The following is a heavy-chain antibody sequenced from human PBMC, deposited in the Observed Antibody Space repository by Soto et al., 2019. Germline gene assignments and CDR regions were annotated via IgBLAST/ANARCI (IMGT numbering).Heavy chain of an antibody. D-gene: IGHD4-17*01. CDR3: ARIYGDYVLHDAFDI. CDR1: GFTFSSYS. CDR2: ISSSSSYI. Sequence: EVQLVESGGGLVKPGGSLRLSCAASGFTFSSYSMNWVRQAPGKGLEWVSSISSSSSYIYYADSVKGRFTISRDNAKNSLYLQMNSLRAEDTAVYYCARIYGDYVLHDAFDIWGLGTMVTVSS. V-gene: IGHV3-21*01. J-gene: IGHJ3*02.